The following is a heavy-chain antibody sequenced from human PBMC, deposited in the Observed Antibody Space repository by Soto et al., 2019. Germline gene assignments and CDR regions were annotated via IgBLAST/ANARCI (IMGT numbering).Heavy chain of an antibody. D-gene: IGHD6-25*01. CDR1: GGTFSSYA. J-gene: IGHJ3*02. CDR2: IIPIFGTA. CDR3: ARGRGGNDAFDI. Sequence: QVQLVQSGAEVKKPGSSVKVSCKASGGTFSSYAISWVRQAPGQGLEWMGGIIPIFGTANYAQKVQGRVTITADESTSRAYMELSSLRSEDTGGDYWARGRGGNDAFDIWGQGTMVTVSS. V-gene: IGHV1-69*01.